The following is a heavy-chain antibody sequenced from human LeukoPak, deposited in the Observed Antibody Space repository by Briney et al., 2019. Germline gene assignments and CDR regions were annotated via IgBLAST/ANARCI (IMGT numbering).Heavy chain of an antibody. V-gene: IGHV4-34*01. CDR2: INHRGST. CDR1: GGSFSGYY. Sequence: SETLSLTCAVYGGSFSGYYWSWIRQPPGKGLEWIGEINHRGSTNYNPSLKSRVTISVDTSKNQFSLKLSSVTAADTAVYYCARQDCSSTSCYLDYWGQGTLVTVSS. D-gene: IGHD2-2*01. J-gene: IGHJ4*02. CDR3: ARQDCSSTSCYLDY.